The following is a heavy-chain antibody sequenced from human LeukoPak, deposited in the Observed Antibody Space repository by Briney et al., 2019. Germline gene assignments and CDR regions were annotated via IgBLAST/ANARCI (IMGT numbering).Heavy chain of an antibody. CDR3: ARGYGSGSYYAH. D-gene: IGHD3-10*01. J-gene: IGHJ4*02. V-gene: IGHV4-34*01. CDR2: INRSGDT. CDR1: GGPFSGYY. Sequence: PSETLSLTCAVYGGPFSGYYRSWIRQPPGKGLEWIGEINRSGDTHYNPSLKSRVTISVDTSKNQFSLKLNSVTAADAAVYYCARGYGSGSYYAHWGQGTLVTVSS.